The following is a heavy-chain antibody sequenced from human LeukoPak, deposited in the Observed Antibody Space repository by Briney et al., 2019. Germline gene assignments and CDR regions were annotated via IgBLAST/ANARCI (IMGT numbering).Heavy chain of an antibody. V-gene: IGHV4-31*03. Sequence: SETLSLTCTVSGGSISSGGYYWSWIRQHPGKGLEWIGYIYYSGSTYYNPSLKSRVTISVDTSKNQFSLKLSSVTAADTAVYYCARYSSSHGGIDYWGQGTLVTVSS. CDR1: GGSISSGGYY. CDR3: ARYSSSHGGIDY. J-gene: IGHJ4*02. CDR2: IYYSGST. D-gene: IGHD6-13*01.